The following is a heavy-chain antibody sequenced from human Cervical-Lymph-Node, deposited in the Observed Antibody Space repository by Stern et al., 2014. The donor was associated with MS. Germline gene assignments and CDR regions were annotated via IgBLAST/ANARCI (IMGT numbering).Heavy chain of an antibody. CDR1: GGTFSSYA. CDR3: ARDQRHYGSGHYAFDI. V-gene: IGHV1-69*06. Sequence: VQLVESGAEVKKPGSSVKVSCKASGGTFSSYAFSWVRQAPGQGPEWVGGIIPIIGTANYAQKFQGRVTITADNSLKTAYMEVSSLRSEDTAVYYCARDQRHYGSGHYAFDIWGQGTMVTVSS. J-gene: IGHJ3*02. D-gene: IGHD3-10*01. CDR2: IIPIIGTA.